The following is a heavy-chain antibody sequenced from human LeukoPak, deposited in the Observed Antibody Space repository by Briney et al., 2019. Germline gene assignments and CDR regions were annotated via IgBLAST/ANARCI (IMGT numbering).Heavy chain of an antibody. Sequence: PGGSLRLSCEASGFTFSSYWMHWVRQAPGKGLVWVSRINTDGSSTNYADFVKGRFTISRDNAKDTLYLQMNSLRAEDTAVYYCARDASGTYGHDAFDIWGRGTMVSVSS. V-gene: IGHV3-74*01. J-gene: IGHJ3*02. CDR3: ARDASGTYGHDAFDI. CDR1: GFTFSSYW. D-gene: IGHD1-26*01. CDR2: INTDGSST.